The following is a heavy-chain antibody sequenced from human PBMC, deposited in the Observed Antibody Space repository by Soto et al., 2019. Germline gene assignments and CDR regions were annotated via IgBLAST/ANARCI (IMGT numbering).Heavy chain of an antibody. J-gene: IGHJ5*02. CDR1: GGSMSSYD. Sequence: ASGTLALTCTVSGGSMSSYDGSGIRQPPGKGLEWIGYIYYSGSTNYNPSLKSRVTISVDTSKNQFSLKLSSVTAADTAVYYCASSLADIVLAPAAENWFDPSGQPTLLTVSS. CDR2: IYYSGST. V-gene: IGHV4-59*01. CDR3: ASSLADIVLAPAAENWFDP. D-gene: IGHD2-2*01.